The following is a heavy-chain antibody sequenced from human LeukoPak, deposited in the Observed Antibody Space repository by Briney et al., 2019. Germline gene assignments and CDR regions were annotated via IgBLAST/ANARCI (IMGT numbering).Heavy chain of an antibody. CDR2: INHSGST. V-gene: IGHV4-31*03. CDR3: ARGIVGPTGDY. Sequence: SQTLSLTCTVSGGSISSEVYYWSWIRQHPGRALEWIGEINHSGSTNYNPSLKRRVTISVDTSKNQFSLKLSSVTAADTAVYYCARGIVGPTGDYWGQGTLVTVSS. D-gene: IGHD1-26*01. CDR1: GGSISSEVYY. J-gene: IGHJ4*02.